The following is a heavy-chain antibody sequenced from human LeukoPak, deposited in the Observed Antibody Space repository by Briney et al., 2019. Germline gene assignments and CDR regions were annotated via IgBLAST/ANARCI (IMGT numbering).Heavy chain of an antibody. Sequence: SETLSLTCTVSGGSISSYYWSWIRQPPGKGLEWIGYIYYSGSTNYNPSLKSRVTISADTSKNQFSMQLTSVTAADTAVYYCVRERHIASDAFDVWGQGTLVTVSP. V-gene: IGHV4-59*12. J-gene: IGHJ3*01. CDR2: IYYSGST. CDR3: VRERHIASDAFDV. D-gene: IGHD2-21*01. CDR1: GGSISSYY.